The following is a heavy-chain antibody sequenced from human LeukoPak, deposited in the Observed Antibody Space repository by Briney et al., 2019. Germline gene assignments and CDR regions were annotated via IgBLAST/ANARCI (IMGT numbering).Heavy chain of an antibody. CDR2: IYYSGST. CDR1: GGSISSYY. D-gene: IGHD6-19*01. V-gene: IGHV4-59*01. Sequence: SETLSLTCTVSGGSISSYYWSWIRQPPGKGLEWIGYIYYSGSTNSNPSLKSRVTISVDTSKNQFSLKLSSVTAADTAVYYCARYSGWSTSPLDYWGQGTLVTVSS. J-gene: IGHJ4*02. CDR3: ARYSGWSTSPLDY.